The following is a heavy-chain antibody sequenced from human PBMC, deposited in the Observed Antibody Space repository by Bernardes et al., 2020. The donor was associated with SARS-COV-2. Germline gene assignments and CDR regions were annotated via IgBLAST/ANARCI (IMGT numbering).Heavy chain of an antibody. V-gene: IGHV1-2*04. CDR1: GYTFTGYY. D-gene: IGHD2-15*01. J-gene: IGHJ4*02. CDR2: INPNSGGT. Sequence: ASVKVSCKASGYTFTGYYMHWVRQAPGQGLEWMGWINPNSGGTNYAQKFQGWVTMTRDTSISTAYMELSRLRSDDTAVYYCARGARRGLYCSGGSCFLDYWGQGILVTVSS. CDR3: ARGARRGLYCSGGSCFLDY.